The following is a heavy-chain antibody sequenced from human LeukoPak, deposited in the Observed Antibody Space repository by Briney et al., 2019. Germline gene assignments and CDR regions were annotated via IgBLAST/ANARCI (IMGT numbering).Heavy chain of an antibody. CDR2: VSSSSSTI. J-gene: IGHJ6*02. Sequence: GGSLRLSCAATGFTSSSYSLNWVRQAPGKGLEWVSYVSSSSSTIYYADSVKGRFTISRDNAKNSLYLQMNSLRAEDTAVYYCARDIVVVPAAIQDYYYYYGMDVWGQGTTVTVSS. V-gene: IGHV3-48*01. D-gene: IGHD2-2*02. CDR3: ARDIVVVPAAIQDYYYYYGMDV. CDR1: GFTSSSYS.